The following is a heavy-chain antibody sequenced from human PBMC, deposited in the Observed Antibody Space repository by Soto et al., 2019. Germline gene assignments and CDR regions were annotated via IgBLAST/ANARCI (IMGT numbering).Heavy chain of an antibody. Sequence: NPSGNLSLTCTVSGGSISSYYWSWIRQPPGKGLEWIGYIYYSGSTNYNPSLKSRVTISVDTSKNQFSLKLSSVTAADTAVYYCARVKLAGRGVFDFRGLGTPVPGSS. D-gene: IGHD3-3*02. CDR3: ARVKLAGRGVFDF. J-gene: IGHJ4*02. V-gene: IGHV4-59*01. CDR1: GGSISSYY. CDR2: IYYSGST.